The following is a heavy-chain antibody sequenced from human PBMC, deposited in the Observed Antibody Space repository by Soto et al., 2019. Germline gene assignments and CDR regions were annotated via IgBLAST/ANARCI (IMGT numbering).Heavy chain of an antibody. CDR1: GFPFSSYT. CDR3: VKDTKHMGTLGWFVS. D-gene: IGHD6-19*01. Sequence: PVGSLRLSCSASGFPFSSYTIYWVRQSPGKGLHWVSGISWNSASTGYAESVRGRFTISRDNSKNSLYLQISSLRPEDTAMYYCVKDTKHMGTLGWFVSWGQGTLVTVSS. J-gene: IGHJ5*02. V-gene: IGHV3-9*01. CDR2: ISWNSAST.